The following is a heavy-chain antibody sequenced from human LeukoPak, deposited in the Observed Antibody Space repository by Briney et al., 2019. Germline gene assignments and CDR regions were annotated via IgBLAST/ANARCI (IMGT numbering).Heavy chain of an antibody. Sequence: SETLSLTCTVSGGSISSYYWSWIRQPPGKGLEWIGYFYYSGGTNYNPSLKSRVTISVDTSKNQFSLKLSSVTAADAAVYYCAGASPDYYDSSGPNFDYWGQGTLVTVSS. CDR1: GGSISSYY. D-gene: IGHD3-22*01. J-gene: IGHJ4*02. CDR2: FYYSGGT. CDR3: AGASPDYYDSSGPNFDY. V-gene: IGHV4-59*01.